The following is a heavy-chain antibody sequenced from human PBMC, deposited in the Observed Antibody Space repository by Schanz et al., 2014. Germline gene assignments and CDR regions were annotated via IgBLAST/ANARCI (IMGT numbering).Heavy chain of an antibody. D-gene: IGHD3-10*01. V-gene: IGHV3-11*01. J-gene: IGHJ4*02. CDR2: IRSSSTPI. CDR1: GFTFTNYA. Sequence: QVQLVESGGGVVQPGRSLRLSCAASGFTFTNYAMSWVRQAPGKGPEWVSYIRSSSTPIYYADSVKGRFTISRDNSKNSLYLQMNSLRAEDTAVYYCARIGGSVFDYWAQGTLVTVSS. CDR3: ARIGGSVFDY.